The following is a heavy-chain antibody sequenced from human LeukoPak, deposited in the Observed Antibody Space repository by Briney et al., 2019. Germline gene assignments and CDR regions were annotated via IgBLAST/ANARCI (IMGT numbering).Heavy chain of an antibody. CDR3: ARLLRLGELSFDAFDI. CDR2: IYYSGST. V-gene: IGHV4-39*07. CDR1: GGSISSSSYY. Sequence: SETLSLTCTVSGGSISSSSYYWGWIREPPGKGLEWIGSIYYSGSTNYNPSLKSRVTISVDTSKNQFSLKLSSVTAADTAVYYCARLLRLGELSFDAFDIWGQGTMVTVSS. D-gene: IGHD3-16*02. J-gene: IGHJ3*02.